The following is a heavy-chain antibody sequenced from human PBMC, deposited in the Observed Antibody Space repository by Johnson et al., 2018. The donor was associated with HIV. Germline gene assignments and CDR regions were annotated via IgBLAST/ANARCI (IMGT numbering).Heavy chain of an antibody. CDR1: GFTVSSNY. Sequence: MLLVESGGGLVQPGGSLRLSCAASGFTVSSNYMTWVRQAPGTGLEWVSTIYSDGGTYHADSVRGRFTISRDSSKNTVYLQMNSLRVEDTAVDYCARVKGSTIFGVVRPHVAFDIWGQGTLVAVSS. CDR3: ARVKGSTIFGVVRPHVAFDI. D-gene: IGHD3-3*01. J-gene: IGHJ3*02. V-gene: IGHV3-66*01. CDR2: IYSDGGT.